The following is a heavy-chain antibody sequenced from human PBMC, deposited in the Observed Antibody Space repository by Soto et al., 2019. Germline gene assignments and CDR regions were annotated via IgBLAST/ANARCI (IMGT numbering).Heavy chain of an antibody. CDR1: GGTFSSYA. V-gene: IGHV1-69*13. CDR2: IIPIFGTA. D-gene: IGHD3-10*01. Sequence: ASVKVSCKASGGTFSSYAISWVRQAPGQGLEWMGGIIPIFGTANYAQKFQGRVTITADESTSTAYMELSSLRSEDTAVYYCAYYGSGSSLAYYFDYRGQGTLVTVSS. J-gene: IGHJ4*02. CDR3: AYYGSGSSLAYYFDY.